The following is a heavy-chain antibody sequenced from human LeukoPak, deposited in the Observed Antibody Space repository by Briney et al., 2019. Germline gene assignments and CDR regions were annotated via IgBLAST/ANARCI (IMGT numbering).Heavy chain of an antibody. CDR2: INHSGST. J-gene: IGHJ4*02. CDR3: ARGPNVVVVAATVVYFDY. Sequence: PSETLSLTCAVYGGSFSGYYWSWIRQPPGKGLEWIGEINHSGSTNYNPSLKSRVTISVDTSKNQFSLKLSSVTAADTAVYYCARGPNVVVVAATVVYFDYWGQGTLVTVSS. D-gene: IGHD2-15*01. V-gene: IGHV4-34*01. CDR1: GGSFSGYY.